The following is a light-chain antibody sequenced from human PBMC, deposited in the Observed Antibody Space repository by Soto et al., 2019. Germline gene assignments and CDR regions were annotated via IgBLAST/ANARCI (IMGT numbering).Light chain of an antibody. CDR2: DAS. Sequence: VLPHSPGTRSMNQEERDTLSCRGRSSGSSIYLAWYQQKPGKAPTLLIYDASNRASGVPARFSGSGSGTDFTLTISSLEPEDFAVYYCQQCSIWPPKFGQGTKVDIK. V-gene: IGKV3-11*01. CDR1: SSGSSIY. CDR3: QQCSIWPPK. J-gene: IGKJ1*01.